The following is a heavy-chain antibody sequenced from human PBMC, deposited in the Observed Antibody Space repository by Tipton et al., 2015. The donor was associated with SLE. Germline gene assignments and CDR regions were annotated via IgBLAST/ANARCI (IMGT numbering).Heavy chain of an antibody. D-gene: IGHD3-22*01. J-gene: IGHJ3*02. CDR2: ISYNEST. Sequence: TLSLTCTVSDGSIRSYYWSWIRQPPGKGLEWIGYISYNESTNYNPSLKSRVTISVDTSKNQFSLKLSSVTAADTAVYYCARWINYNYDRSGYYPGAFDIWGQGTMVTVSS. CDR3: ARWINYNYDRSGYYPGAFDI. CDR1: DGSIRSYY. V-gene: IGHV4-59*07.